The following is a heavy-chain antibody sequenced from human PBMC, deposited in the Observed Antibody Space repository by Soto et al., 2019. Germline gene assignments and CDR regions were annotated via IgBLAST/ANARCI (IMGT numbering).Heavy chain of an antibody. D-gene: IGHD5-12*01. CDR3: ALRGGDIPLADSYYYSYYYIDV. CDR1: GFTFSSYA. Sequence: DVQVLESGGGAVQPGGSLRLSCAASGFTFSSYAMSWVRQAPGKGLEWVPVISGRGGSTDYADSVKGRFTISIDNSKNTVNLHMNSLRADDTAVSFCALRGGDIPLADSYYYSYYYIDVWG. V-gene: IGHV3-23*01. CDR2: ISGRGGST. J-gene: IGHJ6*03.